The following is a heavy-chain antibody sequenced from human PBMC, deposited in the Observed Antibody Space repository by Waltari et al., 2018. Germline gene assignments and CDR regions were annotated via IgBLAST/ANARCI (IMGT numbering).Heavy chain of an antibody. V-gene: IGHV3-48*04. CDR3: VRVGTAGAGGYFDY. Sequence: EVQLVQSGGGLVQPGGSLRLAWAASGFARSSYTMNWVRQAPGKGLEWVSYISSTGSVTYYGDSVKGRFTISRDNAKNSLYLQMNSLRAEDMAVYYCVRVGTAGAGGYFDYWGQGTLVTVSS. J-gene: IGHJ4*02. D-gene: IGHD2-8*02. CDR1: GFARSSYT. CDR2: ISSTGSVT.